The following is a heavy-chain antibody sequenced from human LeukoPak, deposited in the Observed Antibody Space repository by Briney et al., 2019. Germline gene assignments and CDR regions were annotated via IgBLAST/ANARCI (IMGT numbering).Heavy chain of an antibody. CDR3: ASIDRSSGGLSDY. CDR1: GFTVSSNY. J-gene: IGHJ4*02. D-gene: IGHD2-15*01. CDR2: IYSGGST. Sequence: GGSLRLSCAASGFTVSSNYMSWVRQAPGKGLEWVSVIYSGGSTYYADSVKGRFTISRDNSKNTLYLQMNSLRAEDMAVYYCASIDRSSGGLSDYWGQGTLVTVSS. V-gene: IGHV3-66*01.